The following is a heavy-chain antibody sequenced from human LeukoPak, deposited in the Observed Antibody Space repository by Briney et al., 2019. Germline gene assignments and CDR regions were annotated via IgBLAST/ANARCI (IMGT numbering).Heavy chain of an antibody. Sequence: SETLSLTCAVYGGSFSGYYWSWIRQPPGKGLERIGEINHSGSTNYNPSLKSRVTISVDTSKNQFSLKLSSVTAADTAVYYCARVFRAPGYSYGSRDVYYYYYYMDVWGKGTTVTVSS. CDR1: GGSFSGYY. CDR3: ARVFRAPGYSYGSRDVYYYYYYMDV. V-gene: IGHV4-34*01. CDR2: INHSGST. D-gene: IGHD5-18*01. J-gene: IGHJ6*03.